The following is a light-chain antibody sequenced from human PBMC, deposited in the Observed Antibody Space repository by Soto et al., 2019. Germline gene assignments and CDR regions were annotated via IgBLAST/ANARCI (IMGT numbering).Light chain of an antibody. CDR1: QNIYYN. J-gene: IGKJ1*01. V-gene: IGKV3-15*01. CDR2: RAS. CDR3: LQYHNLWA. Sequence: IVMTQSPATLSVSPGESATLSCRASQNIYYNVAWYQHRPGQAPRLLIYRASTRATGVPARFSGSGSGTEFTLTIISLQSEDFTVYSCLQYHNLWAFGQGTKVEI.